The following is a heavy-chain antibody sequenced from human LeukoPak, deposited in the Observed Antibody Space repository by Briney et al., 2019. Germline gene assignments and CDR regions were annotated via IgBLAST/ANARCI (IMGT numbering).Heavy chain of an antibody. Sequence: GASVKVSCKASGYTFTSYGISWVRQAPGQGLEWMGGIIPIFGTANYAQKFQGRVTITADESTSTAYMELSSLRSEDTAVYYCARDGSSSWDNWFDPWGQGTLVTVSS. D-gene: IGHD6-13*01. CDR1: GYTFTSYG. J-gene: IGHJ5*02. CDR3: ARDGSSSWDNWFDP. V-gene: IGHV1-69*13. CDR2: IIPIFGTA.